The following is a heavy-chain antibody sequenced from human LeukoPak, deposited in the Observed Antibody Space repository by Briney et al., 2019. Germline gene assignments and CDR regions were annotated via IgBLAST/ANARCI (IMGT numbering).Heavy chain of an antibody. CDR1: GYTFIGYY. Sequence: ASVTVSCKASGYTFIGYYIHWVRQAPGQGPEWMGWINPNSGGTNYAQKFQGRVTMTRDTSITTAYMEMSRLRSDDTAVHYCAIGYDSSGYSFDYWGQGTLVTVSS. J-gene: IGHJ4*02. D-gene: IGHD3-22*01. V-gene: IGHV1-2*02. CDR3: AIGYDSSGYSFDY. CDR2: INPNSGGT.